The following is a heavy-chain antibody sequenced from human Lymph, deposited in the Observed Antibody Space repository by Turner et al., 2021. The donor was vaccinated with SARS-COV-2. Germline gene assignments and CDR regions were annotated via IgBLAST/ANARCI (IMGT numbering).Heavy chain of an antibody. CDR2: ISSSSSYI. CDR3: ARDIPTTAYYFDY. Sequence: EVQLVESGGGLVKPGGSMRLSCAASGFTFSTYSMNWVRQAPGKGLEWISSISSSSSYIYYADSVKGRFTISRDDAKNSLYLQMNSLRAEDTAVYYCARDIPTTAYYFDYWGQGTLVTVSS. CDR1: GFTFSTYS. D-gene: IGHD4-17*01. J-gene: IGHJ4*02. V-gene: IGHV3-21*01.